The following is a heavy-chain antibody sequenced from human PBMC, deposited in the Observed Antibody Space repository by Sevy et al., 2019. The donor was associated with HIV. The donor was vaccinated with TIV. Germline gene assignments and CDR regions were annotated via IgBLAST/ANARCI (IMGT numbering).Heavy chain of an antibody. V-gene: IGHV3-11*01. Sequence: GGSLRLSCAASGFLLRDYYMAWIRQAPGKGLEWLTYISRSSTTITYAESVKGRFTISRDNAKNSLSLQMNFLRVEDTAVYYCARDLGVRSVGAFDVWGRGTTVTVSS. D-gene: IGHD3-3*01. CDR2: ISRSSTTI. CDR3: ARDLGVRSVGAFDV. J-gene: IGHJ3*01. CDR1: GFLLRDYY.